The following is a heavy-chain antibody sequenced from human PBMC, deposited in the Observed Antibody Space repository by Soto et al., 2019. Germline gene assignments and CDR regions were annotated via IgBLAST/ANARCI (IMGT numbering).Heavy chain of an antibody. J-gene: IGHJ5*02. CDR2: IWYDGTST. Sequence: QVQLVESGGGVVQPGRSLTLSCVASGFTLSNYGMHWVRQAPGKGLEWVAVIWYDGTSTYSADSGKGRFSISRDNSKNTLSLQMSSLRAEDTAVYYCARNVGSSASSRWFDIWGQGTLVTVSS. D-gene: IGHD2-2*01. CDR3: ARNVGSSASSRWFDI. CDR1: GFTLSNYG. V-gene: IGHV3-33*01.